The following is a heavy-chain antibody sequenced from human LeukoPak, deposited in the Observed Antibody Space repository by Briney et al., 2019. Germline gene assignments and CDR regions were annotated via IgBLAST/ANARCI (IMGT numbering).Heavy chain of an antibody. CDR1: GGSFSGYY. Sequence: SETLSLTCAVYGGSFSGYYWTWIRQTPEKGLEWIGEMNPSGSTSYNPSLKSRVTISVDTSKNQFSLKLSSVTAAGTAIYYCARGRQDVTMIVVVMTAASYYLDVWGKGTTVTVS. D-gene: IGHD3-22*01. CDR3: ARGRQDVTMIVVVMTAASYYLDV. V-gene: IGHV4-34*01. J-gene: IGHJ6*03. CDR2: MNPSGST.